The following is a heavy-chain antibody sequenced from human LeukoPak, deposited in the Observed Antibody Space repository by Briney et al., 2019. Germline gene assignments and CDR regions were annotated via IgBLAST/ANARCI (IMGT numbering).Heavy chain of an antibody. CDR2: ISSSGSTI. CDR3: ARDSRRRRWLQLSVGYYYYYYMDV. CDR1: GFTFSSYE. D-gene: IGHD5-24*01. J-gene: IGHJ6*03. Sequence: GGSLRLSCAASGFTFSSYEMNWVRQAPGKGLEWVSYISSSGSTIYYADSVKGRFTISRDNAKNSLYLQMNSLRAEDTAVYYCARDSRRRRWLQLSVGYYYYYYMDVWGKGTTVTVSS. V-gene: IGHV3-48*03.